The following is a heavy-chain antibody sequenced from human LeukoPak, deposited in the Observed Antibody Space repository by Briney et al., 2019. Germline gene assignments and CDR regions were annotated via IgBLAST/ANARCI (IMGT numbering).Heavy chain of an antibody. CDR2: ISYDGSNK. CDR3: AKDSGYGSGMNDY. Sequence: PGRSLRLSCVASGFTFSNYGMHWVRQAPGKGLEWVAVISYDGSNKYYADSVKGRFTISRDNSKNTLYLQMNSLRAEDTAVYYCAKDSGYGSGMNDYWGQGTLVTVSS. J-gene: IGHJ4*02. V-gene: IGHV3-30*18. D-gene: IGHD3-10*01. CDR1: GFTFSNYG.